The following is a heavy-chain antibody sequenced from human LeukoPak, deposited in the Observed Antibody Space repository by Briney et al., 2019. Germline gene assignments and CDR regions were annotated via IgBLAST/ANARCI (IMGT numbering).Heavy chain of an antibody. Sequence: GGSLRLSCAASGFTVSSNYMSWVRQAPGKGLEWVSVIYSGGSTYYADSVKGRFTISRDNSKNTLYLQMNSLRAEDTAVYYCASRIMVRGVTRDDLFDYWGQGTLVTVSS. CDR2: IYSGGST. CDR1: GFTVSSNY. V-gene: IGHV3-53*01. J-gene: IGHJ4*02. D-gene: IGHD3-10*01. CDR3: ASRIMVRGVTRDDLFDY.